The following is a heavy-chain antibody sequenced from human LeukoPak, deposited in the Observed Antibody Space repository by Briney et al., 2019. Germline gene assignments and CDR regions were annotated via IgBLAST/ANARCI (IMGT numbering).Heavy chain of an antibody. CDR2: INPSGST. V-gene: IGHV4-34*01. CDR3: ARGDGITGTQGRLDY. J-gene: IGHJ4*02. CDR1: GFTFSSYW. Sequence: GSLRLSCAASGFTFSSYWMSWVRQPPGKGLEWIGEINPSGSTNYNPSLKSRVTISVDTSKNQFSLKLSSVTAADTAVYYCARGDGITGTQGRLDYWGQGTLVTVSS. D-gene: IGHD1-20*01.